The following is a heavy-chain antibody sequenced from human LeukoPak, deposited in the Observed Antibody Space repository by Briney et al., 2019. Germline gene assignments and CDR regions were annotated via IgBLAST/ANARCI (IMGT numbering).Heavy chain of an antibody. CDR3: ARQGDYYDSSGYIRY. Sequence: PSETLSLTCTVSGGSISSSSYYWGWIRQPPGKGLEWIGSIYYSGSTYYNPSLKSRVTISVDTSKNQFSLKLSSVTAADTAVYYCARQGDYYDSSGYIRYWGQGTLVTVSS. CDR1: GGSISSSSYY. J-gene: IGHJ4*02. CDR2: IYYSGST. D-gene: IGHD3-22*01. V-gene: IGHV4-39*01.